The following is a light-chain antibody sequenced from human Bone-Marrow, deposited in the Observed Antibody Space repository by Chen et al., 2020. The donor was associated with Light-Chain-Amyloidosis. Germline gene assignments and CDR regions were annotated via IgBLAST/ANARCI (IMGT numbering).Light chain of an antibody. J-gene: IGKJ4*01. CDR3: QQYGTSPLT. V-gene: IGKV3-20*01. CDR2: GSS. CDR1: QTISSNY. Sequence: EIVLTQSPGTLSLSPGGGANLSCRASQTISSNYLTWYQQKFGQAPRLLIYGSSSRATGIPDRFTGSGSGKDFTLTINRLEPEDFAMYYCQQYGTSPLTFGGGTKVEIK.